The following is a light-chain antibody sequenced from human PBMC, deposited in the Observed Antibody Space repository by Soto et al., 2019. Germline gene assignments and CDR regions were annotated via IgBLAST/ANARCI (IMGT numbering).Light chain of an antibody. CDR1: NIGDES. CDR3: LVWDGTSDHPYV. Sequence: SYELTQPPSVSVAPGQTARITCGGNNIGDESVHWYQQKAGQAPVLVIYYDRERPSGITERFSGSNSGNTATLTISRVEAGDEADYYCLVWDGTSDHPYVFGPGTKVTVL. V-gene: IGLV3-21*04. J-gene: IGLJ1*01. CDR2: YDR.